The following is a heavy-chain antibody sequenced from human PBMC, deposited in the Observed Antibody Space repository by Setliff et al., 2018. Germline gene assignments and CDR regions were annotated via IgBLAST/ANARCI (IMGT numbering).Heavy chain of an antibody. CDR1: RGTFSSYG. D-gene: IGHD5-12*01. J-gene: IGHJ6*03. Sequence: ASVKVSCKASRGTFSSYGITWVRQAPGQGLEWMGGIIPIFGTTDYAQKFQGRVTITTDESTSTAYMEMSSLRSEDTAVYYCARERGDIVSTTSYYYYMDAWGKGTTVTSP. CDR3: ARERGDIVSTTSYYYYMDA. V-gene: IGHV1-69*05. CDR2: IIPIFGTT.